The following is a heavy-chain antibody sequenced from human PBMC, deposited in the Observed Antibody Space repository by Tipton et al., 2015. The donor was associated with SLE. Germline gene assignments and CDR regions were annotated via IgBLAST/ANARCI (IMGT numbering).Heavy chain of an antibody. CDR2: IYYSGST. Sequence: TLSLTCTVSGGSITSSSYYWGWIRQPPGKGLEWIGSIYYSGSTYYNPSLKSRVTISVDTSKNQFSLKLSSVTAADTAVYYCASDFDYSTSGLFDPCGQGTLVSVSS. CDR1: GGSITSSSYY. J-gene: IGHJ5*02. CDR3: ASDFDYSTSGLFDP. V-gene: IGHV4-39*07. D-gene: IGHD4-11*01.